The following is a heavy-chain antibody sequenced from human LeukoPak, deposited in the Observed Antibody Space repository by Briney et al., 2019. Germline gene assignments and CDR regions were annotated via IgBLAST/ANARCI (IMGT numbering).Heavy chain of an antibody. CDR2: IYYSGST. CDR1: GGSISSGGYY. D-gene: IGHD2-2*03. Sequence: SETLSLTCTVSGGSISSGGYYWSWIRQHPGKGLEWIGYIYYSGSTYYNPSLKSRVTISVDTSKNQFSLKLSSVTAADTAVYYCARGDGSLDDYWGQGTLVTVSS. CDR3: ARGDGSLDDY. V-gene: IGHV4-31*03. J-gene: IGHJ4*02.